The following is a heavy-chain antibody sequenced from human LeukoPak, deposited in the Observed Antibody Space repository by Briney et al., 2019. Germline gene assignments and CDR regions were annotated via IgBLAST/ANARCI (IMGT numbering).Heavy chain of an antibody. D-gene: IGHD1-26*01. Sequence: GASVTVSCKASAYTFNSYGINWVRQAPGQGLEWMGWISVYNGQTNYAHKFQGRVTMTTDTSTRTVYMELRSLRSDDTAVYYCARDSGWELQHFYFDHWGQGTLVTVSA. CDR2: ISVYNGQT. CDR3: ARDSGWELQHFYFDH. V-gene: IGHV1-18*01. CDR1: AYTFNSYG. J-gene: IGHJ4*02.